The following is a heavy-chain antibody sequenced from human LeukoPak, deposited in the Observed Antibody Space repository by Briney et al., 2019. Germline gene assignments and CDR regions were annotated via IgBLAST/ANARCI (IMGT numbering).Heavy chain of an antibody. D-gene: IGHD3-10*01. V-gene: IGHV4-59*12. Sequence: PSETLSLTCTVSGGSISSYYWSWIRQPPGKGLEWIGYIYYSGSTNYNPSLKSRVTISVDTSKNQFSLKLRSVTAADTAVYYCARRILTMVRGVVSWVFDYWGQGTLVTVSS. CDR3: ARRILTMVRGVVSWVFDY. CDR1: GGSISSYY. CDR2: IYYSGST. J-gene: IGHJ4*02.